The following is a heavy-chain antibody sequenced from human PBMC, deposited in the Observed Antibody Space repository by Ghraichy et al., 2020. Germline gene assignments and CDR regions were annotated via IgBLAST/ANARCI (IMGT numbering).Heavy chain of an antibody. V-gene: IGHV4-34*01. CDR3: ARAGHSIAAAGAPDY. D-gene: IGHD6-13*01. CDR1: GGSFSGYY. J-gene: IGHJ4*02. CDR2: INHSGST. Sequence: SETLSLTCAVYGGSFSGYYWSWIRQPPGKGLEWIGEINHSGSTNYNPSLKSRVTISVDTSKNQFSLKLSSVTAADTAVYYCARAGHSIAAAGAPDYWGQGTLVTVSS.